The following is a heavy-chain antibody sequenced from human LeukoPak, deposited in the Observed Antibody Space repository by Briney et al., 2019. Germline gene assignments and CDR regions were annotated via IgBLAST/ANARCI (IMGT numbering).Heavy chain of an antibody. V-gene: IGHV4-39*01. J-gene: IGHJ3*02. CDR3: ARLWETVGGYCSGGSCNDAFDI. CDR1: GGSISSSSYY. CDR2: IYYSGST. D-gene: IGHD2-15*01. Sequence: SETLSLTCTVSGGSISSSSYYWGWIRQPPGKGLEWIGSIYYSGSTYYNPSLKSRVTISVDTSKNQFSLKLSSVTAADTAVYYCARLWETVGGYCSGGSCNDAFDIWGQGTMVTVSS.